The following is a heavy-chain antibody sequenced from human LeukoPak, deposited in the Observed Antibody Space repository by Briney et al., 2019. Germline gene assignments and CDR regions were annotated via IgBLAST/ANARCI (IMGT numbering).Heavy chain of an antibody. CDR3: ARLGASLEWDSGSFPDY. J-gene: IGHJ4*02. Sequence: PSETLTLTCTVSGGSISSSSNYWGWNRQPQGKALEWIVTIFFTGILYYNPSLTSRPTISADTSNNHFSLELSFVTAADTAVYFCARLGASLEWDSGSFPDYWGQGTLVTVSS. D-gene: IGHD3-10*01. CDR2: IFFTGIL. CDR1: GGSISSSSNY. V-gene: IGHV4-39*02.